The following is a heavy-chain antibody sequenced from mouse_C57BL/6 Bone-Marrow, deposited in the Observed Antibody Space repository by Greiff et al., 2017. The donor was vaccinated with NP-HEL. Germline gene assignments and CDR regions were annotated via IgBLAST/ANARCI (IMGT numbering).Heavy chain of an antibody. J-gene: IGHJ2*01. CDR3: ARWFLYFDY. Sequence: VQLQQSGPELVKPGASVKISCKASGYTFTDYYMNWVKQSHGKSLEWIGDINPNNGGTSYNQKFKGKATLTVDKSSSTAYMEHRSLTSEDSAVYYCARWFLYFDYWGQGTTLTVSS. CDR1: GYTFTDYY. V-gene: IGHV1-26*01. D-gene: IGHD2-2*01. CDR2: INPNNGGT.